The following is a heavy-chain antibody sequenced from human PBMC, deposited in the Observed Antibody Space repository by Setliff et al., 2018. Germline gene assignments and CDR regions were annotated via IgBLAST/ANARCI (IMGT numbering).Heavy chain of an antibody. CDR3: AIPSMVRGVIITPLGY. CDR2: IYYSGST. V-gene: IGHV4-30-4*08. Sequence: SETLSLTCTVSGGSISSGDYYWSWIRQPPGKGLEWIGYIYYSGSTYYNPSVKSRVTISVDTSKNQFSLKLSSVTAADTAVYYCAIPSMVRGVIITPLGYWGQGTLV. J-gene: IGHJ4*02. CDR1: GGSISSGDYY. D-gene: IGHD3-10*01.